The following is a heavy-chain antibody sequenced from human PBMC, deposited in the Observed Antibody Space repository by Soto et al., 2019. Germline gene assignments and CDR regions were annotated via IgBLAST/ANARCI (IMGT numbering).Heavy chain of an antibody. J-gene: IGHJ4*02. CDR2: IIPIFGTA. CDR3: ARDLDPSYYDSSGYPPR. CDR1: GGTFSSYA. Sequence: QVQLVQSGAEVKKPGSSVKVSCKASGGTFSSYAISWVRQAPGQGLEWMGGIIPIFGTANYAQKFQSRVTITADESTSTAYMELSSLRSEDTAVYYCARDLDPSYYDSSGYPPRWGQGTLVTVSS. D-gene: IGHD3-22*01. V-gene: IGHV1-69*12.